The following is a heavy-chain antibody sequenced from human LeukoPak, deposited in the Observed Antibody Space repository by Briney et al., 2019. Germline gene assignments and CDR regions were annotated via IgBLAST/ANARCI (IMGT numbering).Heavy chain of an antibody. J-gene: IGHJ5*02. Sequence: GASVKVSCKASGYTFTGYYMHWVRQAPGKGLEWMGWINPNSGGTNYAQKFQGRVTMTRDTSISTAYMELSRLRSDDTAVYYCARDREYSYGREWFDPWGQGTLVTVSS. V-gene: IGHV1-2*02. CDR3: ARDREYSYGREWFDP. D-gene: IGHD5-18*01. CDR1: GYTFTGYY. CDR2: INPNSGGT.